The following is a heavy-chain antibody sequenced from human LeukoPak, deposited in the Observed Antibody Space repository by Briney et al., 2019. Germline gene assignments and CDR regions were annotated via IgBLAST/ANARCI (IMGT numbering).Heavy chain of an antibody. Sequence: GGSLRLSCAASGLTFSSHWMHWVRQAPGKGLVWVSRITNDGSSTTYADSVKGRFTISRDNAKNMLYLQMNSLRAEDTAVYYCARDGAITMGAFDIWGQGTMVTVSS. CDR1: GLTFSSHW. D-gene: IGHD3-10*01. J-gene: IGHJ3*02. CDR2: ITNDGSST. V-gene: IGHV3-74*01. CDR3: ARDGAITMGAFDI.